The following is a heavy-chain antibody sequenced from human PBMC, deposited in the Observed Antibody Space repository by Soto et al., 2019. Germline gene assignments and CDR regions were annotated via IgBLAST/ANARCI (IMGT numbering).Heavy chain of an antibody. CDR3: AIYSGYEYYFDY. CDR2: IYYSGST. V-gene: IGHV4-59*01. J-gene: IGHJ4*02. D-gene: IGHD5-12*01. Sequence: PSETLSLTCTVSGGSISSYYWSWIRQPPGKGLEWIGYIYYSGSTNYNTSLKSRVTISVDTSKNQFSLKLSSVTAAGTAVYYCAIYSGYEYYFDYWGQGTLVTVSS. CDR1: GGSISSYY.